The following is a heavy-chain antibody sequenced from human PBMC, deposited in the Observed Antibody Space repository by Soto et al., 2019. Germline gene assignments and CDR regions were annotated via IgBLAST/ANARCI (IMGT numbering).Heavy chain of an antibody. D-gene: IGHD6-25*01. J-gene: IGHJ4*02. CDR3: ARDKGPDNQRLAPFDY. CDR2: IWYDGSNK. Sequence: QVQLVESGGGVVQPGRSLRLSCAASGFTFSSYGMHWVRQAPGKGLEWVAVIWYDGSNKYYADSVKGRFTISRDNSKNTLYLQMNSLRAEDTAVYYCARDKGPDNQRLAPFDYWGQGTLVTVSS. V-gene: IGHV3-33*01. CDR1: GFTFSSYG.